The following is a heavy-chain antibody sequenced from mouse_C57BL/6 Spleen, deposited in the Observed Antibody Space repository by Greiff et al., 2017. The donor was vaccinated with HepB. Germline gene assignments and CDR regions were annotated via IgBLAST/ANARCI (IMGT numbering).Heavy chain of an antibody. CDR1: GFTFSSYA. CDR3: ARDYYGSSYVRPAWFAY. D-gene: IGHD1-1*01. V-gene: IGHV5-4*01. CDR2: ISDGGSYT. J-gene: IGHJ3*01. Sequence: EVMLVESGGGLVKPGGSLKLSCAASGFTFSSYAMSWVRQTPEKRLEWVATISDGGSYTYYPDNVKGRFTISRDNAKNNLYLQMSHLKSEDTAMYYCARDYYGSSYVRPAWFAYWGQGTLVTVSA.